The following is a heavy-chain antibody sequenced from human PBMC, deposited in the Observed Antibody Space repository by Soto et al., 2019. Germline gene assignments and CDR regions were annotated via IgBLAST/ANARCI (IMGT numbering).Heavy chain of an antibody. J-gene: IGHJ3*02. CDR3: ARPSYFIAVAGLPDAFDI. CDR2: IYPGDSDT. CDR1: GYSFTSYW. V-gene: IGHV5-51*01. D-gene: IGHD6-19*01. Sequence: GEYMKISCKGSGYSFTSYWIGWVRKMPGKGLEWMGIIYPGDSDTRYSPSFQGQVTISADKSISTAYLQWSSLKASDTAMYYCARPSYFIAVAGLPDAFDIWGQGTMVTVSS.